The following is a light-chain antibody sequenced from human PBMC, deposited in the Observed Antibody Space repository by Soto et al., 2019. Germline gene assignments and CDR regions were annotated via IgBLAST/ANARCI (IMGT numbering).Light chain of an antibody. CDR2: WAS. Sequence: DIVMTQSPDSLAVSLGERTTIYCKSSQSVLYSSHNLNHLAWYQQKPGQPPKLLIYWASTRESGVPDRFSGGGSGTDFSLTISSLQAEDVAVYYCQQYYTTPVTFGGGTKVEIK. CDR3: QQYYTTPVT. CDR1: QSVLYSSHNLNH. J-gene: IGKJ4*01. V-gene: IGKV4-1*01.